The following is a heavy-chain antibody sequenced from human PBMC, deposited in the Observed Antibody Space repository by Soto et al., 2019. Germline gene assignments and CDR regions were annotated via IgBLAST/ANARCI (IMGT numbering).Heavy chain of an antibody. V-gene: IGHV3-15*01. J-gene: IGHJ4*02. CDR2: IKSYTNGGTT. CDR3: TTDDPINNY. Sequence: LTLSCAASGFAFSNAWKCWVRQAPGKGLEWVGRIKSYTNGGTTDYAAPVKGRFAISRDDSKNTLYLQMNSLKTDDAGVYYCTTDDPINNYWGQGTLVTVSS. CDR1: GFAFSNAW.